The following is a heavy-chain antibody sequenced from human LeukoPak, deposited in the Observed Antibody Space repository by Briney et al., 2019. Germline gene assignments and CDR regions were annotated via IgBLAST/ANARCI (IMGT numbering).Heavy chain of an antibody. Sequence: SETLSLTCTVSGGSINNYYWSWIRQPAGRGLEWIGRIYTSGYADYNPSLNSRVTMSVDTSKYQFSLKLISVTAADTAVYYCARGPPPDFDYWGQGTLVTVSS. CDR1: GGSINNYY. CDR2: IYTSGYA. J-gene: IGHJ4*02. V-gene: IGHV4-4*07. CDR3: ARGPPPDFDY.